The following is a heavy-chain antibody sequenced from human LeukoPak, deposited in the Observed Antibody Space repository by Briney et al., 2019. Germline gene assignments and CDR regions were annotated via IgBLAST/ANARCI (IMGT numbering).Heavy chain of an antibody. J-gene: IGHJ4*02. D-gene: IGHD4-17*01. CDR2: IWNDGSHQ. Sequence: PGRPLRLSCSAPGFSFSSYRMHWLPPAPGKGLEWVAVIWNDGSHQYYPHSEKSRFTISRDNSTNTLDLQMNRLRVDDTAVYYCARNATEYGVSHFDWWGEGTLVTVAS. V-gene: IGHV3-33*01. CDR1: GFSFSSYR. CDR3: ARNATEYGVSHFDW.